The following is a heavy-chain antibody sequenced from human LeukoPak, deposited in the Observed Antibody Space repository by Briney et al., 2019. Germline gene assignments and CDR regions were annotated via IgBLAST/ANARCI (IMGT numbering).Heavy chain of an antibody. D-gene: IGHD6-13*01. CDR3: ARDRGLYSSSWFNYFDY. CDR2: TYYRSKWYN. V-gene: IGHV6-1*01. J-gene: IGHJ4*02. CDR1: GDSVSSNSAA. Sequence: SQTLSLTCAISGDSVSSNSAAWNWIRQSPSRGLEWLGRTYYRSKWYNDYAVSVKSRITINPDTPKNQFSLQLNSVTPEDTAVYYCARDRGLYSSSWFNYFDYWGQGTLVTVPS.